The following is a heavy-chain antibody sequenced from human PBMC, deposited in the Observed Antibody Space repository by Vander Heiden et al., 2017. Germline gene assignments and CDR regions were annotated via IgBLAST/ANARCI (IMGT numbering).Heavy chain of an antibody. J-gene: IGHJ6*01. V-gene: IGHV1-69*01. D-gene: IGHD3-10*01. Sequence: QVQLVQSGAEVKKPGSSVKVSCEASGGTVSNYAISWVRQAPGQGLEWMGSLNPVSGTTKYAQTFQGRVTITADEYTSTAYMEVSSLRSEDTAVYYCARARFGELLPGDYY. CDR1: GGTVSNYA. CDR2: LNPVSGTT. CDR3: ARARFGELLPGDYY.